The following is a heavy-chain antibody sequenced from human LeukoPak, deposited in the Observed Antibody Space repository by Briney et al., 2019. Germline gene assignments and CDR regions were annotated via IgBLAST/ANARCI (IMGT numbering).Heavy chain of an antibody. Sequence: SETLSLTCTVSGYSISSGHYWGWIRQSPGKGLECIGSIYHSGSTHYNPSHKSRVTISVDTSKKQSSLRLTSVTAADTAVYYCARARTGPTPYGMDVWGKGTTVTVSS. V-gene: IGHV4-38-2*02. CDR2: IYHSGST. CDR1: GYSISSGHY. J-gene: IGHJ6*04. D-gene: IGHD3/OR15-3a*01. CDR3: ARARTGPTPYGMDV.